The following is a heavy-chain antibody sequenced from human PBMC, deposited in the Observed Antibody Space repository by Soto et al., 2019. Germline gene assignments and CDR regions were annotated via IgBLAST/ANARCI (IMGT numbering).Heavy chain of an antibody. V-gene: IGHV1-3*01. CDR2: INAGNGNT. J-gene: IGHJ6*02. Sequence: ASVKVSCKASGYTFTSYAMHWVRQAPGQRLEWMGWINAGNGNTKYSQKFQGRVTITRDTSASTAYMELSSLRSEDTAVYYCASEYSSSARTRYYYGMDVWGQGTTVTVSS. D-gene: IGHD6-6*01. CDR3: ASEYSSSARTRYYYGMDV. CDR1: GYTFTSYA.